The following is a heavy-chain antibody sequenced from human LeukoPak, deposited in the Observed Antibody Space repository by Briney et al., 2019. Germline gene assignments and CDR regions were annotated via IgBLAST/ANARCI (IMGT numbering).Heavy chain of an antibody. J-gene: IGHJ4*02. V-gene: IGHV1-2*02. CDR3: ARAGIAARVFDY. CDR1: GYTFTGYY. D-gene: IGHD6-6*01. CDR2: INPNSGGT. Sequence: ASVKVSCKASGYTFTGYYMHWVRQAPGQGLEWMGWINPNSGGTNYAQKFQGRVTMTRDTSISSAYMELSRLRSDDTAVYYCARAGIAARVFDYWGQGTLVTVSS.